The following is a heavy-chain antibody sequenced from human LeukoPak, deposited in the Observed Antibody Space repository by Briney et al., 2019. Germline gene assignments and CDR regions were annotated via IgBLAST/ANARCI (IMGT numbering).Heavy chain of an antibody. CDR2: INHSGST. D-gene: IGHD6-13*01. CDR1: GGSFSGYY. J-gene: IGHJ4*02. V-gene: IGHV4-34*01. Sequence: SETLSLTCAVYGGSFSGYYWSWIRQPPGKGLEWIGEINHSGSTNYNPSLKSRVTISVDTSKNQFSLKLSSVTAADTAVYYCARVGGEGSWYVGYFDYWGQGTLVTVSS. CDR3: ARVGGEGSWYVGYFDY.